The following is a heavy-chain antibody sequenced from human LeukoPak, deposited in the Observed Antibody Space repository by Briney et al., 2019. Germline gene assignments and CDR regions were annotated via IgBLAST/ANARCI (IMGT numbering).Heavy chain of an antibody. J-gene: IGHJ4*02. CDR3: ARGSGSYGFDY. CDR1: GGTFSNIV. D-gene: IGHD1-26*01. V-gene: IGHV1-2*02. CDR2: INPNSGGT. Sequence: ASVKVSCKASGGTFSNIVISWVRQAPGQGLEWMGWINPNSGGTNYAQKFQGRVTMTRDTSISTAYMELSRLRSDDTAVYYCARGSGSYGFDYWGQGTLVTVSS.